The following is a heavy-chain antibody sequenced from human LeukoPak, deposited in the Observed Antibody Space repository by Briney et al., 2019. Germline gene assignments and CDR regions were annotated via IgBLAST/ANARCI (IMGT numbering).Heavy chain of an antibody. CDR3: ARGRYFYETSNYWGSDY. Sequence: ASVKVSCKASGYTFTNYGITWVRQAPGQGLEWMGWISPYKGNTNYAQNLQGRVTMTTDTSTSTAYMEVRSLRSDDTAVYYCARGRYFYETSNYWGSDYWGQGTLVTVSS. D-gene: IGHD3-22*01. V-gene: IGHV1-18*01. J-gene: IGHJ4*02. CDR2: ISPYKGNT. CDR1: GYTFTNYG.